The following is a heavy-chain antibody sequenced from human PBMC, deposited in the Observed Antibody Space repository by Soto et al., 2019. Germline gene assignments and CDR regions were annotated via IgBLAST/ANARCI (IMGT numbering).Heavy chain of an antibody. CDR2: ISGSGGST. CDR1: GFTFSSYA. CDR3: ATLRIGRPYPRFDY. D-gene: IGHD2-21*02. Sequence: GESLKISCAASGFTFSSYAMSWVRQAPGKGLEWVSAISGSGGSTYYADSVKGRFTISRDNSKNTLYLQMNSLRAEDTAVYYCATLRIGRPYPRFDYWGQGTLVTVSS. J-gene: IGHJ4*02. V-gene: IGHV3-23*01.